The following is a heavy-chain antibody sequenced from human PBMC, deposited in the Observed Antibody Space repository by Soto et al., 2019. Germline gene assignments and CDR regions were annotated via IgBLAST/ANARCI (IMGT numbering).Heavy chain of an antibody. D-gene: IGHD3-10*02. V-gene: IGHV3-48*03. Sequence: EVQLVESGGGLVQPGGSLRLSCAASGFTFSSYEMNWVRQAPGKGLEWVSYISSSGSTIYYADSVKGRFTISRDNAKNSLYLQMNRLRAEETAVYYCARDVVFGELSLYYYYGMDVWGQGTTVTVSS. J-gene: IGHJ6*02. CDR1: GFTFSSYE. CDR3: ARDVVFGELSLYYYYGMDV. CDR2: ISSSGSTI.